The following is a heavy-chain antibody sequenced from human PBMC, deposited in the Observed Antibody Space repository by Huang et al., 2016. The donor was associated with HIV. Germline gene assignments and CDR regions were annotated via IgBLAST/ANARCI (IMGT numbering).Heavy chain of an antibody. D-gene: IGHD6-13*01. CDR2: VNPSGGGA. V-gene: IGHV1-46*03. CDR1: GFSILIYY. J-gene: IGHJ5*01. CDR3: AREGITPSGTEVSGFDF. Sequence: QVQLVQSGAEVKKPGASVTISCKASGFSILIYYIHWVRQAPGQGLEWMGIVNPSGGGANYAQKFKGRVTMTRDTSTRTLYMELSSLGSEDTAVYYCAREGITPSGTEVSGFDFWGQGTPVSVSS.